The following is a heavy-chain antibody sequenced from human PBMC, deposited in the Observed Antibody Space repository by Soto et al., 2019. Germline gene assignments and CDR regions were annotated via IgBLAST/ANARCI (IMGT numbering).Heavy chain of an antibody. V-gene: IGHV1-18*01. CDR3: ARDTPLLLWFEELLVPGFDP. CDR1: GYTFTSYG. J-gene: IGHJ5*02. D-gene: IGHD3-10*01. Sequence: ASVQVSCKASGYTFTSYGISWVRQAPGQGLEWMGWISAYNGNTNYAQKLQGRVTMTTDTSTSTAYMELRSLRSDDTAVYYCARDTPLLLWFEELLVPGFDPWGQGTLVTVPS. CDR2: ISAYNGNT.